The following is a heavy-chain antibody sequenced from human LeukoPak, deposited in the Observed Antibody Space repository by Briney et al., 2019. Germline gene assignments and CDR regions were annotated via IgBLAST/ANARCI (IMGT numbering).Heavy chain of an antibody. V-gene: IGHV3-53*01. D-gene: IGHD2-15*01. J-gene: IGHJ4*02. CDR2: IYSGGST. CDR3: ARDRHCSGGSCSGR. Sequence: PGGSLRLSCAASGLTVSNNYMKWVRQAPGKGLEWVALIYSGGSTYYADSVKGRFTISRDNPKHTVYLQMNNLRAEDTAVYYCARDRHCSGGSCSGRWGEGTLVAVSS. CDR1: GLTVSNNY.